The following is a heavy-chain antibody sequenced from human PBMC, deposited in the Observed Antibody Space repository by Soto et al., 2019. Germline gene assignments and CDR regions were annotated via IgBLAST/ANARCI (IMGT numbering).Heavy chain of an antibody. J-gene: IGHJ4*02. CDR3: AKDGAPRYCTRSSCHPAGAY. Sequence: QVQLVESGGGVVQPGGSLRLSCAGSGFTFTNYGLHWVRQAPGKGLEWVAAISYDGSNKYYADSVKGRFTISRDYSKRILYQQTVSLRAEDTAVYYCAKDGAPRYCTRSSCHPAGAYWGQGTLVTVSS. V-gene: IGHV3-30*18. D-gene: IGHD2-15*01. CDR1: GFTFTNYG. CDR2: ISYDGSNK.